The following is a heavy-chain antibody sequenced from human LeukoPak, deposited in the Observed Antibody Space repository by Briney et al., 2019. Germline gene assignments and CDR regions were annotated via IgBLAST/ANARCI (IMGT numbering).Heavy chain of an antibody. V-gene: IGHV4-34*01. Sequence: SETLSLTCAVYGGSFSGYYWSWIRQPPGKGLEWIGEINHSGSTNYNPSLKSRVTISVDTSKNQFSLKLSSVTAADTAVYYCARGGLNYGSGSYHNWFDPWGQGTQVTVSS. CDR3: ARGGLNYGSGSYHNWFDP. CDR1: GGSFSGYY. J-gene: IGHJ5*02. D-gene: IGHD3-10*01. CDR2: INHSGST.